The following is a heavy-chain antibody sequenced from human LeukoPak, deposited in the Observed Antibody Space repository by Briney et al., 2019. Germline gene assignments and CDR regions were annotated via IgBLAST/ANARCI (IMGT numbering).Heavy chain of an antibody. CDR2: ISWNSGSI. V-gene: IGHV3-9*01. CDR3: ARDILWFGELI. CDR1: GFTFDDYA. J-gene: IGHJ4*02. Sequence: HPGGSLRLSCAASGFTFDDYAMHWVRQARGKGLEWVSGISWNSGSIGYADSVKGRFTISRDNAKNSLYLQMNSLRAEDTALYYCARDILWFGELIWGQGTLVTVSS. D-gene: IGHD3-10*01.